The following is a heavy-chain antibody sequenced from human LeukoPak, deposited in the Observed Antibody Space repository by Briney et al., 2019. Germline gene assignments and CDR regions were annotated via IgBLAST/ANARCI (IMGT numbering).Heavy chain of an antibody. CDR3: ARDKCFGSDIVLMVYAGTGDLRLLDY. J-gene: IGHJ4*02. Sequence: ASVKVSCKASGYTFTGYYMHWVRQAPGQGLEWMGWINPNSGGTNYAQKFQGRVTMTRDTSISTAYMELSRLRSDDTAVYYCARDKCFGSDIVLMVYAGTGDLRLLDYWGQGTLVTVSS. V-gene: IGHV1-2*02. CDR2: INPNSGGT. CDR1: GYTFTGYY. D-gene: IGHD2-8*01.